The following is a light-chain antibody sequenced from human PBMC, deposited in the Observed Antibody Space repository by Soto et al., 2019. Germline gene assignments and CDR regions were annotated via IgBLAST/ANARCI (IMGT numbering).Light chain of an antibody. J-gene: IGLJ1*01. CDR2: RVS. V-gene: IGLV2-14*01. CDR1: SSDVGSSNY. CDR3: TSSTIVSRYV. Sequence: QSAPTQPASVSGYPGQSITISCTGTSSDVGSSNYVSWYQQYPGKVPKLLIDRVSNRPSGVSNRFSGSKSVYTASLTISRLQTEDEADYFCTSSTIVSRYVFGTGTKLTVL.